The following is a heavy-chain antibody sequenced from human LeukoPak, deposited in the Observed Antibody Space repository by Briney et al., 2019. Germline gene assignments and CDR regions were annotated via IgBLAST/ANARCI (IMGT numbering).Heavy chain of an antibody. D-gene: IGHD6-19*01. V-gene: IGHV1-2*02. CDR1: GYTFTGYY. J-gene: IGHJ4*02. CDR3: ASYISGWGCYFDY. CDR2: INPNSGGT. Sequence: GASVPVSCKASGYTFTGYYMHWVRQAPGQGLEWMGWINPNSGGTNYAQKFQGRDTMTRDTSISTAYMELSRLRSDDTAVYYCASYISGWGCYFDYWGQGTLVTDSP.